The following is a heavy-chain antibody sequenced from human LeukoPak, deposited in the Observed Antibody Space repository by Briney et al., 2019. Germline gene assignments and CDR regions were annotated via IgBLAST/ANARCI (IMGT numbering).Heavy chain of an antibody. CDR3: ARGGYSSSWYWFDP. CDR2: ISGSGGST. D-gene: IGHD6-13*01. J-gene: IGHJ5*02. CDR1: GFTFSSYA. Sequence: GSLRLSCAASGFTFSSYAMSWVRQAPGKGLEWVSAISGSGGSTYYADSVKGRFTISRDNSKNTLYLQMNSLRAEDTAVYYCARGGYSSSWYWFDPWGQGTLVTVSS. V-gene: IGHV3-23*01.